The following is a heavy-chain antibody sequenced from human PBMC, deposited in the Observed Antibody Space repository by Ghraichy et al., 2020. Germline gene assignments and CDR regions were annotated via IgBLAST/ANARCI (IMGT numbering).Heavy chain of an antibody. CDR3: ARSQPTAYSSSWPTWLRELVYYYYYGMDV. CDR1: GYTFTSYD. J-gene: IGHJ6*02. CDR2: MNPNSGNT. Sequence: ASVKVSCKASGYTFTSYDINWVRQATGQGLEWMGWMNPNSGNTGYAQKFQGRVTMTRNTSISTAYMELSSLRSEDTAVYYCARSQPTAYSSSWPTWLRELVYYYYYGMDVWGQGTTVTVSS. D-gene: IGHD6-13*01. V-gene: IGHV1-8*01.